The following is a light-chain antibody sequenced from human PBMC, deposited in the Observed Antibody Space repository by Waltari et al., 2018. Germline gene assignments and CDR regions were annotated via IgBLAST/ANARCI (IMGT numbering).Light chain of an antibody. CDR1: SSDVGGYNY. V-gene: IGLV2-11*01. CDR2: DVN. Sequence: QSALTQPRSVSGSPGQSVTISCTGTSSDVGGYNYVSWYQQHPGKAPKLMIHDVNKRPSGVPERVSGSKSGNTASLTISGLQAEDEADYYCCSYAGSYIFGVFGGGTKLTVL. J-gene: IGLJ2*01. CDR3: CSYAGSYIFGV.